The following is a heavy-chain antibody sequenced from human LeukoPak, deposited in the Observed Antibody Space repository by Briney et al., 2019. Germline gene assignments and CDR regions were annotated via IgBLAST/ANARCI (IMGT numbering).Heavy chain of an antibody. V-gene: IGHV3-9*01. Sequence: GGSLRLSCAASGFTFITYWMYWVRQAPAKGLEWVSGISWNSGSIGYADSVKGRFTISRDNAKNSLYLQMNSLRAEDTALYYCAKDALRWTILGAPKNWGQGTLVTVSS. J-gene: IGHJ4*02. D-gene: IGHD4-23*01. CDR3: AKDALRWTILGAPKN. CDR2: ISWNSGSI. CDR1: GFTFITYW.